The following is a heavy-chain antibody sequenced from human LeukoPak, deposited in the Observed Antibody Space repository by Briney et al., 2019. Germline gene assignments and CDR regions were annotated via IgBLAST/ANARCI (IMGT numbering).Heavy chain of an antibody. Sequence: SQTLSLTCAVSGGSISSGGYSWSWIRQPPGKGLEWIGYIYHSGSTYYNPSLKSRVTISVDRSKNQFSLKLSSVTAADTAVYYCARATGNSGSANNWFDPWGQGTLVTVSS. CDR2: IYHSGST. V-gene: IGHV4-30-2*01. J-gene: IGHJ5*02. CDR1: GGSISSGGYS. D-gene: IGHD3-10*01. CDR3: ARATGNSGSANNWFDP.